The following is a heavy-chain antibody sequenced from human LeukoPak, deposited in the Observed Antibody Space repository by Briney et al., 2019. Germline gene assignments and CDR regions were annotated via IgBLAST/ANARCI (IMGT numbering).Heavy chain of an antibody. Sequence: ASVKVSCKASGYTFTSYAIHWVRQAPGQGLEWMGWITPSGGTNYPQKFQGRVAITWDTSITTAYMDLSRLTSDDTAVYYCARDRYGDGFAHLDYWGQGAMVTVSS. J-gene: IGHJ4*02. V-gene: IGHV1-2*02. CDR1: GYTFTSYA. D-gene: IGHD5-24*01. CDR2: ITPSGGT. CDR3: ARDRYGDGFAHLDY.